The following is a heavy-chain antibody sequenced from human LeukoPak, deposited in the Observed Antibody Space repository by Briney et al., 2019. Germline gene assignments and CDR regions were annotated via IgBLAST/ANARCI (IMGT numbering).Heavy chain of an antibody. V-gene: IGHV4-34*01. D-gene: IGHD6-13*01. Sequence: SETLSLTCAVYGGSFSGNYWSWIRQPPGKGLEWIGEINHSGSTNYNPSLKSRVTISVDTSKKQFSLKLSSVTAADTAVYYCARGGIAAAGMSWFDPWGQGTLVTVSS. CDR2: INHSGST. J-gene: IGHJ5*02. CDR1: GGSFSGNY. CDR3: ARGGIAAAGMSWFDP.